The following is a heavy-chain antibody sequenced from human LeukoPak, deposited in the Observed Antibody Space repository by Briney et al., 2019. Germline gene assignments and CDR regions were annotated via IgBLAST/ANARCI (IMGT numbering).Heavy chain of an antibody. Sequence: SETLSLTCTVSGGSISSDYWSWIRQSPGKGLEWIGYIYYSGTTSYNPSLKSRVTISLDTSRNQFSLKLSSVTAADTAVYYCARGANWGSPDYWGQGTLVTVSS. CDR3: ARGANWGSPDY. J-gene: IGHJ4*02. D-gene: IGHD7-27*01. CDR2: IYYSGTT. V-gene: IGHV4-59*01. CDR1: GGSISSDY.